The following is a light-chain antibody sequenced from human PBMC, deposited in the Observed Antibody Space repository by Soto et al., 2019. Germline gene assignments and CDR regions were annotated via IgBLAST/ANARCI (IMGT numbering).Light chain of an antibody. CDR1: QDISNY. J-gene: IGKJ5*01. CDR3: QQYSNLIT. V-gene: IGKV1-33*01. Sequence: IQMTQSPSSLSASLGDRVAITCQASQDISNYLNWYQQKLGKAPKLLIYDASNLETGVPSRFSGSGSGTDFTFTISSLQPEDIATYYCQQYSNLITFGQGTRLEI. CDR2: DAS.